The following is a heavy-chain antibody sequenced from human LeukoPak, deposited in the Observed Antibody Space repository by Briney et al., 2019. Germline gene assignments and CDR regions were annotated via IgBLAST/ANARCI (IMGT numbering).Heavy chain of an antibody. V-gene: IGHV3-7*01. Sequence: GGSLRLSCAASGFTFSSHWMTWVRQAPGKGLEWVANIEQYGNEINYVDSVKGRFTISRDNAKTSLYLQMNSLRAEDTALYYCAREIVRPGSGTDNKSYFDSWGQGTLVTVSS. CDR2: IEQYGNEI. D-gene: IGHD3-10*01. J-gene: IGHJ4*03. CDR3: AREIVRPGSGTDNKSYFDS. CDR1: GFTFSSHW.